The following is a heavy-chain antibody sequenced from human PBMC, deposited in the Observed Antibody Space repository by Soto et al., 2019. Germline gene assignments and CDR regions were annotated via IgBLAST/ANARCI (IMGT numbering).Heavy chain of an antibody. V-gene: IGHV3-21*01. Sequence: PGGSLRLSCAASGFTFSSYSMNWVRQAPGKGLEWVSSISSSSSYIYYADSVKGRFTISRDNAKNSLYLQMNSLRAEDTSVYYCARSKRDLRYGMDVWGQGTTVTVSS. J-gene: IGHJ6*02. D-gene: IGHD4-17*01. CDR1: GFTFSSYS. CDR3: ARSKRDLRYGMDV. CDR2: ISSSSSYI.